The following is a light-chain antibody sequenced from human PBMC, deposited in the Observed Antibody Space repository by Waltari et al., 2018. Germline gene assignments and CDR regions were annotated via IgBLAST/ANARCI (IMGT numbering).Light chain of an antibody. J-gene: IGKJ3*01. CDR1: QDITTH. V-gene: IGKV1-33*01. CDR2: AGS. Sequence: DIQMTQSPSSLSASVGDRVTITCQATQDITTHLNWYQQKPGKAPKLLIYAGSNLETGVPSRFSGGTSGTDFILTISSLQPDDSATYYCQQYNSLPFTFGPGTKVEI. CDR3: QQYNSLPFT.